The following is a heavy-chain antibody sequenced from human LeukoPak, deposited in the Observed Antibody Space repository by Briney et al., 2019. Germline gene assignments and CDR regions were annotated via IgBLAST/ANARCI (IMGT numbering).Heavy chain of an antibody. J-gene: IGHJ3*02. Sequence: PSETLSLTCAVSGGSLNGFSWNWIRQPPGQGLERIGEIDQSGNTNYNPSLKSRVTISLDTSRNQFSLKLNSVTAADTAVYYCAKSNGYGLVDIWGQGTMVTVSS. CDR2: IDQSGNT. CDR1: GGSLNGFS. CDR3: AKSNGYGLVDI. D-gene: IGHD3-10*01. V-gene: IGHV4-34*01.